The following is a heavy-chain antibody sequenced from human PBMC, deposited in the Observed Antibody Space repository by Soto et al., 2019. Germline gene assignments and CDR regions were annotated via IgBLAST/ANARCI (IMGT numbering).Heavy chain of an antibody. Sequence: SXTLSLTFTVSGGSISSYYWSWIRQPSVKGLEWIGYIYYSGSTNYNPSLKSRVTISVDTSKNQFSLKVSSVTAADTAVYYCATTHFGYDPNWFDPWGQGTLVTVSS. J-gene: IGHJ5*02. D-gene: IGHD5-12*01. CDR1: GGSISSYY. V-gene: IGHV4-59*08. CDR3: ATTHFGYDPNWFDP. CDR2: IYYSGST.